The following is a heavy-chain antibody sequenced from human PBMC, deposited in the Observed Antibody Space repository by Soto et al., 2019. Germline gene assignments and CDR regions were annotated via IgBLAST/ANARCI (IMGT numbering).Heavy chain of an antibody. CDR2: INHSGST. J-gene: IGHJ2*01. V-gene: IGHV4-34*01. CDR3: ARAGFWQQWLVGGYFDL. CDR1: GGSFSGYY. Sequence: SETLSLTCAVYGGSFSGYYWSWIRQPPGKGLEWIGEINHSGSTNYSPSLKSRVTISVDTSKNQFSLKLSSVTAADTAVYYCARAGFWQQWLVGGYFDLWGRGTLVTVSS. D-gene: IGHD6-19*01.